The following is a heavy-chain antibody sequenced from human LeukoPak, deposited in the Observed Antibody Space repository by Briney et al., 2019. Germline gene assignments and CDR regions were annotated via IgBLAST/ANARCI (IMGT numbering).Heavy chain of an antibody. CDR3: ARGPYYAAGSFDY. D-gene: IGHD3-10*01. Sequence: GGSLRLSRAASGFSFSSNWMHWVRHAPGKGLVWVSRISIDGGDTVYADSVKGRFTVSRDNAKDTLYLQMNSLRVEDTAVYYCARGPYYAAGSFDYWGQGTLVTVSS. CDR1: GFSFSSNW. CDR2: ISIDGGDT. J-gene: IGHJ4*02. V-gene: IGHV3-74*01.